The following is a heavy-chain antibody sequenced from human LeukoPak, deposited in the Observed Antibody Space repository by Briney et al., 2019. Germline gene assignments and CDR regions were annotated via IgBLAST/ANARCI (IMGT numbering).Heavy chain of an antibody. J-gene: IGHJ4*02. D-gene: IGHD3-10*01. CDR3: ARGGGSGSYYNHLLD. Sequence: SSETLSLTCTVSGGSISSYYWSWIRQPPGKGLEWIGYIYYSGSTNYNPSLKSRVTISVDTSKNQFSLKLSSVTAADTAVYYCARGGGSGSYYNHLLDWGQGTLVTVSS. CDR2: IYYSGST. CDR1: GGSISSYY. V-gene: IGHV4-59*01.